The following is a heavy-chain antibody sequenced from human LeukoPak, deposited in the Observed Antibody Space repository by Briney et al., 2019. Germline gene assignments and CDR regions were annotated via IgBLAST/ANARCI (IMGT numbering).Heavy chain of an antibody. CDR3: AKDHSRYCSSTSCYALTH. Sequence: GGSLRLSCAASGFTFSSYGMHWVRQAPGKGLECVAVISYDGSNKYYADSVKGRFTISRDNSKNTLYLQMNSLRAEDTAVYYCAKDHSRYCSSTSCYALTHWGQGTLVTVSS. V-gene: IGHV3-30*18. J-gene: IGHJ4*02. D-gene: IGHD2-2*01. CDR1: GFTFSSYG. CDR2: ISYDGSNK.